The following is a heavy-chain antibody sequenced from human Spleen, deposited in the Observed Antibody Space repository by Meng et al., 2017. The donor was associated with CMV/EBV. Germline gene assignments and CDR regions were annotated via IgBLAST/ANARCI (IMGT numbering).Heavy chain of an antibody. CDR2: IYYSGST. CDR3: ARDTYYYGSGSYWFDP. V-gene: IGHV4-59*01. J-gene: IGHJ5*02. CDR1: GGSISSYY. D-gene: IGHD3-10*01. Sequence: ESLKISCTVSGGSISSYYWSWIRQPPGKGLEWIGHIYYSGSTNYNPSLKSRVTISYDTSENRFSLKLSSVTAADTAVYYCARDTYYYGSGSYWFDPWGQGTLVTVSS.